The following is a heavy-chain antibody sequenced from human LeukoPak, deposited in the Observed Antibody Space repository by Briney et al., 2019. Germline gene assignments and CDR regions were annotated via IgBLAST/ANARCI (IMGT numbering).Heavy chain of an antibody. Sequence: GGSLRLSCAASGSTFSSYWMSWVRQAPGKGLEWVANIKQDGSEKYYVDSVKGRFTISRDNAKNSLYLQMNSLRAEDTAVYYCARDLYCSSTSCYIMSPNYYYGMDVWGQGTTVTVSS. CDR1: GSTFSSYW. CDR2: IKQDGSEK. J-gene: IGHJ6*02. V-gene: IGHV3-7*01. D-gene: IGHD2-2*02. CDR3: ARDLYCSSTSCYIMSPNYYYGMDV.